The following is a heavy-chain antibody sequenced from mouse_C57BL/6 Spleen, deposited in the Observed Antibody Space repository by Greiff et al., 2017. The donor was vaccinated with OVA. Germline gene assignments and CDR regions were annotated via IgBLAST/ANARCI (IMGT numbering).Heavy chain of an antibody. D-gene: IGHD2-4*01. J-gene: IGHJ4*01. CDR2: ISSGSSTI. Sequence: EVHLVESGGGLVKPGGSLKLSCAASGFTFSDYGMHWVRQAPEKGLEWVAYISSGSSTIYYADTVKGRFTISRDNAKNTLFLQMTSLRSEDTAMYYCARERGYDYGDYYAMDYWGQGTSVTVSS. CDR3: ARERGYDYGDYYAMDY. V-gene: IGHV5-17*01. CDR1: GFTFSDYG.